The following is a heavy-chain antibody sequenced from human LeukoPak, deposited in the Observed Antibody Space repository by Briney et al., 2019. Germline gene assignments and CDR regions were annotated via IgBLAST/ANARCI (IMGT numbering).Heavy chain of an antibody. CDR3: ARATTSYFGSGNYYNRRGRSITIDY. Sequence: SETLSLTCAVYGGSFSGYYWSWIRQPPGKGLEWIGEINHSGSTNYNPSFKSRVSISVDTSKHHFSVRLNSVTAADTAVYYCARATTSYFGSGNYYNRRGRSITIDYWGQGTPVTVSP. CDR1: GGSFSGYY. V-gene: IGHV4-34*01. D-gene: IGHD3-10*01. CDR2: INHSGST. J-gene: IGHJ4*02.